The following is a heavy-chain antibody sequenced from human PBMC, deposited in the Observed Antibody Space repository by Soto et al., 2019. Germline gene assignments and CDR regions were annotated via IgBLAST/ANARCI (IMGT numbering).Heavy chain of an antibody. D-gene: IGHD6-13*01. J-gene: IGHJ4*02. CDR2: TYYSGST. V-gene: IGHV4-59*01. CDR1: GGSMIAYY. Sequence: SETLSLTCTVSGGSMIAYYWNWMRQPPGKGLQWIGYTYYSGSTTYNPSLKSRVTISVDSSKNQFSLKLDSVTPADTAVYYCARVRGTAGKRYFDYWGPGTLVT. CDR3: ARVRGTAGKRYFDY.